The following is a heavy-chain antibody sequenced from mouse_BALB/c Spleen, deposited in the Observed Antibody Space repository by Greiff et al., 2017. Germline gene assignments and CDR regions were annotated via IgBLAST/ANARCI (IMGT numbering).Heavy chain of an antibody. CDR3: SYGSSTGVDY. J-gene: IGHJ2*01. CDR1: GFNIKDYY. V-gene: IGHV14-4*02. CDR2: IDPENGDT. Sequence: GQLQQSGAELVRSGASVKLSCTASGFNIKDYYMHWVKQRPEQGLEWIGWIDPENGDTEYAPKFQGKATMTADTSSNTAYLQLSSLTSEDTAVYYCSYGSSTGVDYWGQGTTLTVSS. D-gene: IGHD1-1*01.